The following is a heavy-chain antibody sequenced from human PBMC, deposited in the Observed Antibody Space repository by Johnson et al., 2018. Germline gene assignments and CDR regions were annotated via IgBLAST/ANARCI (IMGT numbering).Heavy chain of an antibody. J-gene: IGHJ3*02. CDR2: ISWNSGIT. CDR3: AASRFLEWQFRAFDI. CDR1: GFTLDDYA. D-gene: IGHD3-3*01. Sequence: VQLVESGGGLVQPGRSLRLSCAASGFTLDDYAMDWVRQAPGKGLEWVSGISWNSGITDSADSVKGRFTTSRDNAKKSLYLQMNRLRAEDTAVYYCAASRFLEWQFRAFDIWGQGTMVTVSS. V-gene: IGHV3-9*01.